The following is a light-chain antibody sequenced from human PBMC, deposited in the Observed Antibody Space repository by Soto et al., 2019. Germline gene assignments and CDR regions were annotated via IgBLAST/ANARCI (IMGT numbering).Light chain of an antibody. CDR1: QSISSDY. CDR3: QQDYNLLT. V-gene: IGKV3D-7*01. CDR2: GAS. J-gene: IGKJ5*01. Sequence: EIVMTQSPATLPVSPGERATLSCRASQSISSDYLVWYQQKPGQAPRLLIYGASSRATGIPDRFSGSGSGTDFTLTISSLQPEDFAVYYCQQDYNLLTFGQGTRLEIK.